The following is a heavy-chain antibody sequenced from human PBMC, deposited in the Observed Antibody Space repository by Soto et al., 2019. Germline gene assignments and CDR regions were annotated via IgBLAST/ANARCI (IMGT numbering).Heavy chain of an antibody. CDR2: VYYTGST. V-gene: IGHV4-59*01. J-gene: IGHJ4*02. Sequence: PSETLSLTCSVSGGSISGSYWSWIRQSPGKGLEWLGYVYYTGSTNYSPSLRSRVSISVDTSKNEFSLRLSSVTAADTAVYFCARSVAVPGAHIDYSGPGTQVTVSS. D-gene: IGHD6-19*01. CDR3: ARSVAVPGAHIDY. CDR1: GGSISGSY.